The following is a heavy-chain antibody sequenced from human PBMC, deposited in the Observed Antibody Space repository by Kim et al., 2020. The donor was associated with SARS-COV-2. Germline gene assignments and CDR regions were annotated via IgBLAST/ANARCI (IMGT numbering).Heavy chain of an antibody. V-gene: IGHV1-3*01. CDR1: GYTFTSYA. CDR2: INAGNGNT. D-gene: IGHD3-9*01. CDR3: ARRNYYDILTGDDAFDI. Sequence: ASVKVSCKASGYTFTSYAMHWVRQAPGQRLEWMGWINAGNGNTKYSQKFQGRVTITRDTSASTAYMELSSLRSEDTAVYYCARRNYYDILTGDDAFDIWGQGTMVTVSS. J-gene: IGHJ3*02.